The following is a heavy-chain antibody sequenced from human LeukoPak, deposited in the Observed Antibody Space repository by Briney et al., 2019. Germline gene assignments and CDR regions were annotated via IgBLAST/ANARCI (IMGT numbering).Heavy chain of an antibody. J-gene: IGHJ4*02. V-gene: IGHV4-34*01. Sequence: SETLSLTCAVYGGSFSGYYWSWIRQPPGKGLERIGEINHSGSTNYNPSLKSRVTISVDTSKNQFSLKLSSVTAADTAVYYCTRDFAFQQFDYWGQGTLVTVSS. CDR2: INHSGST. CDR3: TRDFAFQQFDY. D-gene: IGHD3-9*01. CDR1: GGSFSGYY.